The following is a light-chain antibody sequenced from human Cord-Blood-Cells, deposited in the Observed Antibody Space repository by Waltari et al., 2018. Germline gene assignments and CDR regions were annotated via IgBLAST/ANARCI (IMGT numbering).Light chain of an antibody. V-gene: IGLV3-19*01. CDR3: NSRDSSGNHLV. Sequence: SSELTQDPAVSVALGQTVRITCQGDSLRSYYASWYQQKPGQAPLLGIYGKNNRPSRIPDRFSGSSSGNTASLTITGAQAEDEADYYCNSRDSSGNHLVFGGGTKLTVL. CDR2: GKN. J-gene: IGLJ3*02. CDR1: SLRSYY.